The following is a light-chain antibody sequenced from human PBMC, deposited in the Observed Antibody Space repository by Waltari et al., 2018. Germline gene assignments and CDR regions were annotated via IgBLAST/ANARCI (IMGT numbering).Light chain of an antibody. J-gene: IGLJ1*01. CDR2: EVS. CDR3: SSYRRGNTLV. CDR1: TSDVGGYNY. Sequence: QSALTQPASVSGSPGQSITISCTGTTSDVGGYNYVSWYQQHPGKAPKLIIYEVSNRPSWVSKRFSGSKSGNTAALTISGLQAEDEADYYCSSYRRGNTLVFGIGTQVTVL. V-gene: IGLV2-14*01.